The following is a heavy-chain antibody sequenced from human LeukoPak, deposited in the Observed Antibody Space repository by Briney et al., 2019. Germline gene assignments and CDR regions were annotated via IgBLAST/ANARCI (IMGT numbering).Heavy chain of an antibody. V-gene: IGHV3-30*18. CDR1: GFTFSSYG. D-gene: IGHD3-10*01. J-gene: IGHJ4*02. CDR3: AKPFRYYGSGSYYPYYFDY. Sequence: GGSLRLSCAASGFTFSSYGMHWVRQAPGKGLEWVAVISYDGSNKYYADSVKGRFTISRDNSKNTLYLQMNSLRAEDTAVYYCAKPFRYYGSGSYYPYYFDYWGQGTLVTVSS. CDR2: ISYDGSNK.